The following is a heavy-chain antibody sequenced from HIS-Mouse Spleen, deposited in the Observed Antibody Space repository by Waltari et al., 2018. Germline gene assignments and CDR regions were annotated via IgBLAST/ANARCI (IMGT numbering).Heavy chain of an antibody. J-gene: IGHJ4*02. CDR2: ISYDGSNK. CDR3: AKDKHHAFDY. CDR1: GFTFITHG. Sequence: QVQLVESGGGVVQPGGSLSLSWAASGFTFITHGMHWVRQAPGKGLEWVAVISYDGSNKYYADSVKGRFTISRDNSKNTLYLQMNSLRAEDTAVYYCAKDKHHAFDYWGQGTLVTVSS. V-gene: IGHV3-30*18.